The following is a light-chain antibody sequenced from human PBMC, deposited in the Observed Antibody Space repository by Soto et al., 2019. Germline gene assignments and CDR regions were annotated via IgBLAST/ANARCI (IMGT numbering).Light chain of an antibody. CDR1: QSVSSSY. J-gene: IGKJ4*01. CDR2: GAS. V-gene: IGKV3-20*01. Sequence: VVKTHAPGKRVVLGGRRTTHTNRASQSVSSSYLAWYQHKPGQAPRLLIHGASSRVTGIPDMFSGRGSGTVFLLSLPTLEPEDFALYCCRQYQCLTFGGGTKVDIK. CDR3: RQYQCLT.